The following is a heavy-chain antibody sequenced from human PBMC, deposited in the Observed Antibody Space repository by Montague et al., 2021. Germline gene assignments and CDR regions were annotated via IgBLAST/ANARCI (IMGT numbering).Heavy chain of an antibody. CDR2: ILHTGST. J-gene: IGHJ4*02. V-gene: IGHV4-4*02. Sequence: SETLSLTCAVSGGSISSINWCRWVRPPPGKGLEWIGEILHTGSTNYNPSLKSRVTISVDKSKNQFSLKLSSVTAADTAVYYCARGNGYCDITSCSPLTYWGQGTLVTVSS. CDR3: ARGNGYCDITSCSPLTY. CDR1: GGSISSINW. D-gene: IGHD2-2*03.